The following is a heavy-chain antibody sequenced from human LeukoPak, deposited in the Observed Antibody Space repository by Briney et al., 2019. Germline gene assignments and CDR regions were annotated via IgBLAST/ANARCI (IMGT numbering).Heavy chain of an antibody. V-gene: IGHV3-23*01. Sequence: GGSLRLSCAASGFTFSSYAMSWVRQAPGSGLEWVSAISGTSGKTYFADSVKGRFTISRDNSKNTLFVQMNSLRAEDTAVYYCAKGLTSEYYPYFDNWGQGTLVTVSS. CDR3: AKGLTSEYYPYFDN. J-gene: IGHJ4*02. CDR1: GFTFSSYA. D-gene: IGHD3-9*01. CDR2: ISGTSGKT.